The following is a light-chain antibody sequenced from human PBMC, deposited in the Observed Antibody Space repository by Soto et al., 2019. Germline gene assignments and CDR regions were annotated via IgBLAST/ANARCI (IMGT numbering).Light chain of an antibody. CDR3: QLYSSSLRP. Sequence: IVLKQSPGILYLTKRDRATLSCRASQTISSGFLAWYQQKVGQAPRLLIYDASNRATGVPDRFSGSGSGTDFSLTISRLEPEDFAVYHCQLYSSSLRPFCHGARLEI. V-gene: IGKV3-20*01. CDR1: QTISSGF. J-gene: IGKJ5*01. CDR2: DAS.